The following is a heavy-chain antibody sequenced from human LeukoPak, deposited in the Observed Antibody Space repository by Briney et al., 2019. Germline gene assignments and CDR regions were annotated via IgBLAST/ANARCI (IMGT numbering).Heavy chain of an antibody. CDR1: GGSISSYY. Sequence: SETLSLTCTVSGGSISSYYWGWIRQPPGKGLEWIGSIYYTGSTYYNPSLKSRVTISVDTSKNQLSLNLSSVTAADTAVYYCARNDYGEVDPWGQGTLVTVSS. J-gene: IGHJ5*02. D-gene: IGHD4-17*01. V-gene: IGHV4-39*01. CDR2: IYYTGST. CDR3: ARNDYGEVDP.